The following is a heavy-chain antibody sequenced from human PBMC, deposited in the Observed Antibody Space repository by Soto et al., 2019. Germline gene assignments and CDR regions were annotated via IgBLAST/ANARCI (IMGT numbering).Heavy chain of an antibody. V-gene: IGHV1-8*02. Sequence: QVQLVQSGAEVKKPGASVKVSCKAAAYTLTSYDINWVRQATGPDFEWMGWMNPNNGNTAYAQKVQGRVTMTRDTSKSTAFMELSSLTAEDTAVYYWARGPRNWGVDYWGQGTLGTVSS. CDR1: AYTLTSYD. CDR3: ARGPRNWGVDY. J-gene: IGHJ4*02. D-gene: IGHD7-27*01. CDR2: MNPNNGNT.